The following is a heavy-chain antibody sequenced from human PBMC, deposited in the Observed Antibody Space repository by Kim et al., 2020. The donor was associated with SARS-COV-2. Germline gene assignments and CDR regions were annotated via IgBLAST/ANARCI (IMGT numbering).Heavy chain of an antibody. V-gene: IGHV4-34*01. CDR2: INHSGST. Sequence: SETLSLTCAVYGGFFSGYYWSWIRQPPGKGLEWIGEINHSGSTNYNPSLKSRVTISVDTSKNQFSLKLSSVTAADTAVYYCARGRRLPAAPSYYYYGMDVWGQGTTVTVSS. D-gene: IGHD2-2*01. J-gene: IGHJ6*02. CDR1: GGFFSGYY. CDR3: ARGRRLPAAPSYYYYGMDV.